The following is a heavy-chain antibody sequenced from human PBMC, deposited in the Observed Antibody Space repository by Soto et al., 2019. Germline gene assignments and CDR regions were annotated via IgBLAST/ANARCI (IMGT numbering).Heavy chain of an antibody. V-gene: IGHV1-69*01. CDR2: IIPIFDTA. J-gene: IGHJ6*02. CDR3: ARNGTLTGYSYGMDV. D-gene: IGHD1-1*01. CDR1: GGTFSSYT. Sequence: QVQLVQSGAEVKKPGSSVKVSCKASGGTFSSYTINWVRQAPGQGLEWMGGIIPIFDTANYAQKFQGRVTITADESTSTYYMEVSSLRSEDTAVYYCARNGTLTGYSYGMDVWGQGTTVNVSS.